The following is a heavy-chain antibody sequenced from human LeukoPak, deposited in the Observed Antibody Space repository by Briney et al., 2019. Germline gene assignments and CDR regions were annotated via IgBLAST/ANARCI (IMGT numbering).Heavy chain of an antibody. Sequence: GGSLRLSCAASGFTFSSYWMSWVRQAPGKGLEWVAHIKQDGSEKYYVDPVKGRFTISRDNAKNSLYLQMNSLRAEDTAVYYCAREAHYYDSSGYYAGIDYWGQGTLVTVSS. V-gene: IGHV3-7*01. D-gene: IGHD3-22*01. CDR1: GFTFSSYW. J-gene: IGHJ4*02. CDR3: AREAHYYDSSGYYAGIDY. CDR2: IKQDGSEK.